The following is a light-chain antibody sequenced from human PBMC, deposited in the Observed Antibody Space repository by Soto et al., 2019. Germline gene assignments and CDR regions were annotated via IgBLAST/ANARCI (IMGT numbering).Light chain of an antibody. Sequence: EIVLTQSPGTLSLSPGETATLSCRASQSVSSSYLAWYQQNTGQAPRLHIYDASSRATGIPDMVSGSGSGTDFTLTISRLEPEDCAVYYCQQYGSSPRTFGQGTKVEIK. J-gene: IGKJ1*01. CDR2: DAS. CDR1: QSVSSSY. V-gene: IGKV3-20*01. CDR3: QQYGSSPRT.